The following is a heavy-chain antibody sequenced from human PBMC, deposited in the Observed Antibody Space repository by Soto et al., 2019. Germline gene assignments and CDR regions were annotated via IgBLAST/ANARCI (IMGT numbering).Heavy chain of an antibody. J-gene: IGHJ3*02. CDR3: ARGFNSALDI. V-gene: IGHV3-7*01. CDR1: GFIFSSYW. CDR2: IEQDGSEK. Sequence: EVQLVESGGGLVQPGGSLRLSCAATGFIFSSYWMSWVRQAPGKGLEWVANIEQDGSEKYYVDSAKGRFTISRDNAKNSLHLQMNSLRAEDTAVYYCARGFNSALDIWGQGKMVTVSS.